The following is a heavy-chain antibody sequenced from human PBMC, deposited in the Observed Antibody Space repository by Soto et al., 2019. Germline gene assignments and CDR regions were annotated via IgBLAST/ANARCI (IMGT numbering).Heavy chain of an antibody. J-gene: IGHJ4*02. V-gene: IGHV4-39*02. Sequence: LSLTCTVSGVSISNSSYYWGWIRRPPGRGLEWIGTIYYSGITYYNPSLKSRVTISVDTSKNQFSLKLTSVTAADTAVYYCARDRMRGSKTHAGQGFDYWGQGTLVTVSS. CDR3: ARDRMRGSKTHAGQGFDY. D-gene: IGHD6-13*01. CDR1: GVSISNSSYY. CDR2: IYYSGIT.